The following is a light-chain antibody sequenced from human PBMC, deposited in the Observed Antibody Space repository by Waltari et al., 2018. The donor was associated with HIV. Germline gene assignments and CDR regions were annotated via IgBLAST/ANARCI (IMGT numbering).Light chain of an antibody. J-gene: IGKJ2*01. V-gene: IGKV3-11*01. Sequence: EIVLTQSPATLSLSPGERATLSCRASQSVSIYLAWYQQKPAQPPRLLIYYASNRATAIPARFSGSGSGTDFTLTISSLEPEDFAGYYCQQRSRWPPAYTFGQGTKLEIK. CDR3: QQRSRWPPAYT. CDR1: QSVSIY. CDR2: YAS.